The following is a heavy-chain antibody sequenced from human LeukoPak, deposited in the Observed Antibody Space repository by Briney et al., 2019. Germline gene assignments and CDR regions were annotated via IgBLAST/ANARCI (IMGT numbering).Heavy chain of an antibody. CDR1: GYTFTSHG. CDR2: ISAYNGNT. J-gene: IGHJ6*02. D-gene: IGHD2/OR15-2a*01. V-gene: IGHV1-18*01. CDR3: ARDRPEGVLYYYYYGMDV. Sequence: GASVKVSCKASGYTFTSHGISWVRQAPGQGLEWMGWISAYNGNTNYAQKLQGRVTMTTDTSTSTAYMELRSLRSDDTAVYYCARDRPEGVLYYYYYGMDVWGQGTTVTVSS.